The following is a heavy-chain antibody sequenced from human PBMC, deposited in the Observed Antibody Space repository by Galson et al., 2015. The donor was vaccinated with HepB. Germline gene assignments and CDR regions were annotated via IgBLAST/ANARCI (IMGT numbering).Heavy chain of an antibody. CDR1: GFTFSDAW. Sequence: SLRLSCADSGFTFSDAWMSWVRQAPGKGLEWVGRIKSKRGGEARDYAAPVKGRFTISRDNAKNSLSLQMNSLRAEDTAVYYCARVGCSSTSCLEYYYYMDVWCKGTTVTVSS. D-gene: IGHD2-2*01. CDR3: ARVGCSSTSCLEYYYYMDV. J-gene: IGHJ6*03. CDR2: IKSKRGGEAR. V-gene: IGHV3-15*01.